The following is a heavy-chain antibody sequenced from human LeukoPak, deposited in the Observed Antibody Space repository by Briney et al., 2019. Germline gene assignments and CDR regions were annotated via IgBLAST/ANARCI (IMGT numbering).Heavy chain of an antibody. Sequence: GESLKISCKGSGYSLTSYWIGWVRQVPGKGLEWMGIIYPSDSDTRYSPSFQGQVTISADKSISTAYLQWSSLKASDTAMYYCARGTPTVASYMDVWGKGTTVTVSS. CDR3: ARGTPTVASYMDV. CDR2: IYPSDSDT. J-gene: IGHJ6*03. V-gene: IGHV5-51*01. CDR1: GYSLTSYW. D-gene: IGHD4-17*01.